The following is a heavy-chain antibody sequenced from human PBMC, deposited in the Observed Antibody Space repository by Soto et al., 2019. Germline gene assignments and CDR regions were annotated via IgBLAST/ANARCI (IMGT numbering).Heavy chain of an antibody. V-gene: IGHV1-18*01. J-gene: IGHJ5*02. CDR3: ARGVGSGTYYNQYNWFDP. CDR2: INTYNGNT. CDR1: GYPFTNYV. D-gene: IGHD3-10*01. Sequence: GASLKVSCKSSGYPFTNYVISWVRQAPGQGLEWMGWINTYNGNTNHAQKLQGRVTMTTDTSTSTAYMELRSLRSDDTAVYYCARGVGSGTYYNQYNWFDPWGQGTLVTVSS.